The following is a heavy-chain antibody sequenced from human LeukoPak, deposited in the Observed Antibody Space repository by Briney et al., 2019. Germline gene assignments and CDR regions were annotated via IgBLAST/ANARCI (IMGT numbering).Heavy chain of an antibody. D-gene: IGHD5-12*01. CDR2: ISGSGGST. CDR3: ARDHYSGSVDY. J-gene: IGHJ4*02. Sequence: GGSLRLSCAASGFTFSSYAMSWVRQAPGKGLEWVSAISGSGGSTYYADSVKGRFTISRDNAKNSLYLQMNSLRAEDTAVYYCARDHYSGSVDYWGQGTLVTVSS. V-gene: IGHV3-23*01. CDR1: GFTFSSYA.